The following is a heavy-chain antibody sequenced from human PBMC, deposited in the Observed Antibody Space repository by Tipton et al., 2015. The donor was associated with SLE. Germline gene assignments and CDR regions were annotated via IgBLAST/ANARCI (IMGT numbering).Heavy chain of an antibody. J-gene: IGHJ4*02. V-gene: IGHV4-59*11. CDR2: IYFDGNS. CDR3: ARGVAERLGLDF. Sequence: TLSLTCTVSGVSIRSHYWSWIRQSPGKALEWIGYIYFDGNSNGRGNYNPSLKSRVTMSVDPSKMQFSLNLNSVTAADTALYFCARGVAERLGLDFWGQGSLVTVPS. CDR1: GVSIRSHY. D-gene: IGHD6-19*01.